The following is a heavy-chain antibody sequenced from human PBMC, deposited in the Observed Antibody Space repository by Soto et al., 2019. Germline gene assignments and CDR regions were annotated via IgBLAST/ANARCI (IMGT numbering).Heavy chain of an antibody. CDR1: GFSFSSYW. CDR2: IKQDGSEK. CDR3: ARDKAAAGTEEGYYYYYYGMDV. D-gene: IGHD6-13*01. Sequence: GPLRLSCAAPGFSFSSYWMRCCRHAPGKGLEWGGNIKQDGSEKSYVASVKDRFTISRDNAKNSLYLQMNSLRAEDTAVYYCARDKAAAGTEEGYYYYYYGMDVWGQGTTVTVSS. V-gene: IGHV3-7*01. J-gene: IGHJ6*02.